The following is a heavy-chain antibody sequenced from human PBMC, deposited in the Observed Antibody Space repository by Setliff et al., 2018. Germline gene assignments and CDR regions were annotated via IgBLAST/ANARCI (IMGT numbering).Heavy chain of an antibody. J-gene: IGHJ6*02. CDR1: GFTFSRYW. CDR2: IKQDGSEK. D-gene: IGHD3-10*01. V-gene: IGHV3-7*01. Sequence: GGSLRLSCAASGFTFSRYWMSWVRQAPGKGLEWVANIKQDGSEKYYVDSVKGRFTTSRDNAKNSLYLQMSSLRAEDTAVYYCARDHVYGSQYYYYYYGMDVWGQGTTVTVSS. CDR3: ARDHVYGSQYYYYYYGMDV.